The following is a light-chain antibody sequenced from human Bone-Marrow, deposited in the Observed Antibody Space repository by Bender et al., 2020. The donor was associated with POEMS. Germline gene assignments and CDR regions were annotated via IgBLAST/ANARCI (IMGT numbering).Light chain of an antibody. V-gene: IGLV2-8*01. CDR1: TNDVGNYNL. Sequence: QSALTQPASVSGSPGQSITISCTGTTNDVGNYNLVSWYQQYPGKAPKLILYEVNKRPSGVPDRFSGSKSGNAASLTVSGLQAEDEADYYCSSYAGSNNVLFGGGTKLTVL. J-gene: IGLJ2*01. CDR2: EVN. CDR3: SSYAGSNNVL.